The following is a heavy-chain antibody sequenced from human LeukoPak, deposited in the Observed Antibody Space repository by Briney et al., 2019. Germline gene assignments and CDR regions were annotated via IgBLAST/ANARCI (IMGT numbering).Heavy chain of an antibody. D-gene: IGHD2-2*01. CDR3: ARASGEYQLLSDY. V-gene: IGHV3-7*02. CDR2: IKQDGSEK. Sequence: PGGSLRLSCAASGFTFSGYWMSWVRQAPGKGLEWVANIKQDGSEKYYVDSVKGRFTISRDNSKNSLYLQMNSLRAEDTAVYYCARASGEYQLLSDYWGQGTLVTVSS. CDR1: GFTFSGYW. J-gene: IGHJ4*02.